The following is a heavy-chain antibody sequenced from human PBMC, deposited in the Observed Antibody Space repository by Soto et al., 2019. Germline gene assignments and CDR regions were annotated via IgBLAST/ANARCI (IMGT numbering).Heavy chain of an antibody. CDR1: GDTFSKYA. Sequence: QVRLVQSGTEVKKPGSSVKVSCQASGDTFSKYAISWVRQAPGQGLEWMVRIIPIFGAPNHAQKFQARVTITADEARTTVYMDLTSLTSEDTAVYYCAGSPEWFYALNEAVISTFGFYWGQGTLVTVSS. CDR2: IIPIFGAP. CDR3: AGSPEWFYALNEAVISTFGFY. V-gene: IGHV1-69*01. J-gene: IGHJ4*02. D-gene: IGHD3-3*01.